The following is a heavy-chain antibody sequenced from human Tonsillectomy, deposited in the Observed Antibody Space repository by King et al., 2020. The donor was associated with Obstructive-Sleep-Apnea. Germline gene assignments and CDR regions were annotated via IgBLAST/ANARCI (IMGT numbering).Heavy chain of an antibody. J-gene: IGHJ6*02. D-gene: IGHD2-2*01. CDR2: ISYDGSNK. Sequence: GGGVGRPGGALRRSCAAAGFTFSSYGMHWVRQAPGKGLEWVAVISYDGSNKYYADSVKGRFTISRDNSKNTLYLQMNSLRAEDTAVYYCAKSNIVVVPAAMDYYYGMDVWGQGTTVTVSS. V-gene: IGHV3-30*18. CDR1: GFTFSSYG. CDR3: AKSNIVVVPAAMDYYYGMDV.